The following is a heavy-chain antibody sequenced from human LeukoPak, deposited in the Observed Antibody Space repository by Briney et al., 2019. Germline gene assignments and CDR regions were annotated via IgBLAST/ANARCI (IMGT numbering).Heavy chain of an antibody. D-gene: IGHD5-18*01. V-gene: IGHV4-59*12. Sequence: SETLSLTCTVSGGSISSYYWNWIRQPPGKGLEWIGYIYYSGTTNYNPSLKSRVTISVDTSKNQFSLKLSSVTAADTAVYYCARDRGGYQNDYWGQGTLVTVSS. J-gene: IGHJ4*02. CDR3: ARDRGGYQNDY. CDR1: GGSISSYY. CDR2: IYYSGTT.